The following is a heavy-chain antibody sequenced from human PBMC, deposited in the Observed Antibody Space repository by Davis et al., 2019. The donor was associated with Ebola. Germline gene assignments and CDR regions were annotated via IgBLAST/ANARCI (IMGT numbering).Heavy chain of an antibody. CDR1: GFIFSGSA. Sequence: GGSLRLSCAASGFIFSGSAMHWVRQASGKGLEWVGRIRSKANSYATAYAASVKGRFTISRDDSKNTAYLQMNSLKTEDTAVYYCVRVDYYGMDVWGQGTTVTVSS. CDR3: VRVDYYGMDV. J-gene: IGHJ6*02. V-gene: IGHV3-73*01. CDR2: IRSKANSYAT. D-gene: IGHD3-10*01.